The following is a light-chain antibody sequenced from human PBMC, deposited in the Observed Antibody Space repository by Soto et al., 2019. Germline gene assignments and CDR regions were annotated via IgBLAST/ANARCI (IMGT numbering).Light chain of an antibody. CDR1: QSISNN. V-gene: IGKV3-15*01. CDR3: QHYTNWPPGGT. CDR2: GAS. Sequence: EIVMTQSPATLSVSPGERATLSCRASQSISNNLAWYQQKLGQAPRLLIYGASTRATGVPARFSGSGSGTEFTLTISSLQSEDFACYYCQHYTNWPPGGTFGQGTKVDIK. J-gene: IGKJ1*01.